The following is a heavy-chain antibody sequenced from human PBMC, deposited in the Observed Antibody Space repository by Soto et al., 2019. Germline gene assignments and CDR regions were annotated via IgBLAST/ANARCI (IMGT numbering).Heavy chain of an antibody. V-gene: IGHV4-59*01. CDR3: ARGIKYGDYSRWFDP. D-gene: IGHD4-17*01. CDR1: GDSISSYY. CDR2: IYYSGST. Sequence: SETLSLTCTVSGDSISSYYWSWIRQPPGKGLEWIGYIYYSGSTNYNPSLKSRVTISVDTSKNQFSLKLSSVTAADTAVYYCARGIKYGDYSRWFDPWGPGTLVTVSS. J-gene: IGHJ5*02.